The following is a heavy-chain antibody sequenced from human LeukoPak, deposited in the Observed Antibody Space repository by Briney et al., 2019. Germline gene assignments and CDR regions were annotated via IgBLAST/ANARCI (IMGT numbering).Heavy chain of an antibody. CDR1: GASITTYS. V-gene: IGHV4-59*01. D-gene: IGHD6-6*01. CDR3: AREYSTSSEGDYFDY. Sequence: SETLSLTCTVSGASITTYSWTWIRQPPGKGLEWIGYIYHSGSTNYNPSLKSRVTISFDTSRNQFSLRLSSVTAADTAVYFCAREYSTSSEGDYFDYWGQGSLVTVSS. CDR2: IYHSGST. J-gene: IGHJ4*02.